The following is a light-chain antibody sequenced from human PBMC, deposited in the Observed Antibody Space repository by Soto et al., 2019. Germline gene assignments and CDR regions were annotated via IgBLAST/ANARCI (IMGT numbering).Light chain of an antibody. V-gene: IGKV3-11*01. CDR2: DAS. CDR1: QSVSRNY. CDR3: QQRSNWPWT. J-gene: IGKJ1*01. Sequence: EIVLTQSPCTLSLSPGERATLSCRASQSVSRNYLAWYQQKPGQAPRLLIYDASNRATGIPARFSGSGSGTDFTLTISSLEPEDFAVYYCQQRSNWPWTFGQGTKVDIK.